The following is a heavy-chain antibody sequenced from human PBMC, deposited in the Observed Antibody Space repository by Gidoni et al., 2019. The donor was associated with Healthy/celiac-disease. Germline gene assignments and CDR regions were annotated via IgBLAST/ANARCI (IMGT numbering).Heavy chain of an antibody. CDR2: ISWNSGSI. CDR1: GFTFDDYA. V-gene: IGHV3-9*01. Sequence: EVQLVESGGGLVQPGRSLRLSCAASGFTFDDYAMHCVRQAPGKGLEWVSGISWNSGSIGYADSGKGRFTISRDNDKNSLYLQMNSLRAEDTALYYCAKDGSSGWYDYWGQGTLVTVSS. D-gene: IGHD6-19*01. J-gene: IGHJ4*02. CDR3: AKDGSSGWYDY.